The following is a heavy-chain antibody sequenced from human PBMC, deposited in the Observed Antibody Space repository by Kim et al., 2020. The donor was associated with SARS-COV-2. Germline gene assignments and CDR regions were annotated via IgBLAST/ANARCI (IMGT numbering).Heavy chain of an antibody. CDR1: GGSISSSSYY. D-gene: IGHD3-10*01. V-gene: IGHV4-39*06. Sequence: SETLSLTCTVSGGSISSSSYYWGWIRQPPGQGLEWIGSIHYSGSTYYNPSLKRRVTISVDTSKNQYPLKLSSVTAADTAVYYCARHVLLWFGELFGAFDIWGQGTMVTVSS. CDR2: IHYSGST. J-gene: IGHJ3*02. CDR3: ARHVLLWFGELFGAFDI.